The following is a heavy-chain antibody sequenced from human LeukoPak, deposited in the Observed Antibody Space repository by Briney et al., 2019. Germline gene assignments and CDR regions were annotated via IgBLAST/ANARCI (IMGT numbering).Heavy chain of an antibody. J-gene: IGHJ5*02. Sequence: PSETLSLTCAVYGGSFSGYYWSWIRQPPGKGLEWIGEINHSGSTNYNPSLKSRVTISVDTSKNQFSLKLSSVTAADTAVYYCARPSAASTPWGRGTPVTVSS. CDR1: GGSFSGYY. V-gene: IGHV4-34*01. CDR3: ARPSAASTP. CDR2: INHSGST. D-gene: IGHD2-2*01.